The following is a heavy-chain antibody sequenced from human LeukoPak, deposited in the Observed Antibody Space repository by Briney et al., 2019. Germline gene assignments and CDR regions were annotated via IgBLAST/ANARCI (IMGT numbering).Heavy chain of an antibody. D-gene: IGHD4/OR15-4a*01. Sequence: GGSLRLSCAASGFTFSNYWMHWVRQAPGKGLEWVANIKQDGNEKYYADSVKGRFTISRDNAKNSLDLQMNSLRAEDTAVYYCARDTLGEGEDANYAVYYFDYWGQGSVVTVSS. V-gene: IGHV3-7*01. CDR2: IKQDGNEK. CDR1: GFTFSNYW. CDR3: ARDTLGEGEDANYAVYYFDY. J-gene: IGHJ4*02.